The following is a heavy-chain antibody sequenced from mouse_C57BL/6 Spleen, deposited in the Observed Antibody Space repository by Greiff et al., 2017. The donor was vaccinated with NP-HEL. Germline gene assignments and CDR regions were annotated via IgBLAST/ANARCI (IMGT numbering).Heavy chain of an antibody. CDR1: GYTFTDYY. CDR3: ARWYDYDIGWYFDV. V-gene: IGHV1-26*01. D-gene: IGHD2-4*01. Sequence: EVQLQQSGPELVKPGASVKISCKASGYTFTDYYMNWVKQSHGKSLEWIGDINPNNGGTSYNQKFKGKATLTVDKSSSTAYMELRSLTSEDSAVYYCARWYDYDIGWYFDVWGTGTTVTVSS. CDR2: INPNNGGT. J-gene: IGHJ1*03.